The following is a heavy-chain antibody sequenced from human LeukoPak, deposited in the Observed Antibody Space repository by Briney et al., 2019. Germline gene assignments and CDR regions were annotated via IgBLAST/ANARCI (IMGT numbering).Heavy chain of an antibody. Sequence: GASVKVSCKASGYTFTSYGISWLRQAPGQGLEWMGWVSAYNGNTNYAQKLQGRVTMTTDTSTSTAYMELRSLRSDDTAVYYCARTNWGSGPNGAFDIWGQGTMVTVSS. CDR2: VSAYNGNT. V-gene: IGHV1-18*01. CDR3: ARTNWGSGPNGAFDI. CDR1: GYTFTSYG. D-gene: IGHD7-27*01. J-gene: IGHJ3*02.